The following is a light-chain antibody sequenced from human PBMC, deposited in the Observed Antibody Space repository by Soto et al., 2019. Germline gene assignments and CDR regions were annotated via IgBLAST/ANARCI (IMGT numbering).Light chain of an antibody. J-gene: IGKJ1*01. CDR1: QSISSY. Sequence: DLQMTQSPSSLSVSVGDRVPINCRASQSISSYLNWFQQRPGKAPHLLIYDASSLESGVPSRFSGSRSGTEFTLTISSLQPDDFATYYCQHYSTYSVTFGQGTKVDIK. V-gene: IGKV1-5*01. CDR3: QHYSTYSVT. CDR2: DAS.